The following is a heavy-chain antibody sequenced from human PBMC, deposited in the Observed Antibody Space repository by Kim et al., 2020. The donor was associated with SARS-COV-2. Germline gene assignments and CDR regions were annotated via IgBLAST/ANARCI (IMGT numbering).Heavy chain of an antibody. D-gene: IGHD3-22*01. CDR2: VYSSGST. CDR3: ARDLHDSTGYYYDTFDV. V-gene: IGHV4-59*01. Sequence: SETLSLTCTVSGGSISSYYWSWIRQPPGKGLEFIGCVYSSGSTRYSPSFKSRLTISVVTSKNQFSMRLTSVTAADTAEYYCARDLHDSTGYYYDTFDVWGQGTMVTVSA. J-gene: IGHJ3*01. CDR1: GGSISSYY.